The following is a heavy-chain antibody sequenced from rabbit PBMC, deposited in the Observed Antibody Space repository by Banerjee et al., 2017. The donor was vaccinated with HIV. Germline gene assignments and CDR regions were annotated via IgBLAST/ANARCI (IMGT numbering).Heavy chain of an antibody. J-gene: IGHJ4*01. D-gene: IGHD4-1*01. Sequence: QSLEESEGDLVKPGASLTLTCTVSGFSFGSYTMGWVRQAPGKGLEWIGCISDGGSTYYASWAKGRFTISKTSSTTVTLQMTSLTAADTATYFCARELLTNGNLWGPGTLVTVS. CDR2: ISDGGST. CDR3: ARELLTNGNL. V-gene: IGHV1S40*01. CDR1: GFSFGSYT.